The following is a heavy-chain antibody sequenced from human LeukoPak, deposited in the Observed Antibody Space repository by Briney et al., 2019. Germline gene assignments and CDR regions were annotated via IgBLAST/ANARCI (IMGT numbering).Heavy chain of an antibody. CDR1: GGTFSSYA. CDR2: IIPIFGTA. J-gene: IGHJ4*02. Sequence: GASVKVSCKASGGTFSSYAISWVRQAPGQGLEWMGGIIPIFGTANYAQKFQGRVTITADESTSTAYMELSSLRSEDTALYYCATGYYYDNGGYYYRYFDSWGQGTLVTVSS. V-gene: IGHV1-69*13. D-gene: IGHD3-22*01. CDR3: ATGYYYDNGGYYYRYFDS.